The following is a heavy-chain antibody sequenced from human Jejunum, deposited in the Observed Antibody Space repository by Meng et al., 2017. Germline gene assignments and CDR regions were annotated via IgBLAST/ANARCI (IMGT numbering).Heavy chain of an antibody. Sequence: GGSLRLSCTASGFTFSSYAMHWVRQAPGKGLEWVAGLWYDGRNKYYADSVKGRFTISRDNSKNTLYLQMNSLRAEDTATYYCARGDCGGDCPPDYWGQGTLVTVSS. J-gene: IGHJ4*02. CDR1: GFTFSSYA. CDR2: LWYDGRNK. CDR3: ARGDCGGDCPPDY. V-gene: IGHV3-33*01. D-gene: IGHD2-21*02.